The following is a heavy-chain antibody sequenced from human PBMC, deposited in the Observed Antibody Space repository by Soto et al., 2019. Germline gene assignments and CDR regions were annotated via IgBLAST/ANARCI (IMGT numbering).Heavy chain of an antibody. CDR1: GFTFSRYA. Sequence: PGGSLRLSCAASGFTFSRYAMSWVRQAPGKGLEWVSAISGSGGSTYYADSVKGRFTISRDNSKNTLYLQMNSLRAEDTAVYYCEKVSDTAMVFYYYGMDVWGQGTTVT. J-gene: IGHJ6*02. CDR3: EKVSDTAMVFYYYGMDV. D-gene: IGHD5-18*01. V-gene: IGHV3-23*01. CDR2: ISGSGGST.